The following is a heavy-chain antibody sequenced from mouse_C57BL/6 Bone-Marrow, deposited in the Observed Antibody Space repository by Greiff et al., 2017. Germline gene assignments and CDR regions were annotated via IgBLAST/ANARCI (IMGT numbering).Heavy chain of an antibody. CDR1: SYTFTSYW. V-gene: IGHV1-61*01. Sequence: QVQLQQPGAELVRPGSSVKLSCKASSYTFTSYWMDWVKQRPGQGLEWIGNIYPSDSETHYNQKFKDKATLTVDKSSSTAYMQLSSLTSEDSAVYCCARVGYYWYFDVWGTGTTVTVSS. J-gene: IGHJ1*03. D-gene: IGHD2-2*01. CDR3: ARVGYYWYFDV. CDR2: IYPSDSET.